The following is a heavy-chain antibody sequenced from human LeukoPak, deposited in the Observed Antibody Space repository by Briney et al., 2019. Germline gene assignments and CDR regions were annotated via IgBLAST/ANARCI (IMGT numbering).Heavy chain of an antibody. V-gene: IGHV3-30*18. J-gene: IGHJ4*02. Sequence: GGSLRLSCAASGFTFSSYGMHWVRQAPGKGLEWVAGISYDGSNKYYADSVKGRFTISRDNSKNTLYLQMNSLRAEDTAVYYCAKGMVRVATIGGHDYWGQGTLVTVSS. CDR1: GFTFSSYG. CDR2: ISYDGSNK. CDR3: AKGMVRVATIGGHDY. D-gene: IGHD5-12*01.